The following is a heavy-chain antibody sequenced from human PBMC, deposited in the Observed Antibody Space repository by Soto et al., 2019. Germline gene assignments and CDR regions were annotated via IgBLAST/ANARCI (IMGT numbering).Heavy chain of an antibody. CDR2: IIPMFGTA. CDR1: GGTFGRNA. CDR3: ARPQGSGWRFNALYF. D-gene: IGHD6-19*01. V-gene: IGHV1-69*01. Sequence: QVVLVQSGAEMKNPGSSVKVSCKASGGTFGRNAINWVRQAPGQGLEWMGGIIPMFGTANHAQKFRDRIMITADESTNTVYLEVNSLRSEDTAIYYCARPQGSGWRFNALYFWGQGTKVIVSS. J-gene: IGHJ3*01.